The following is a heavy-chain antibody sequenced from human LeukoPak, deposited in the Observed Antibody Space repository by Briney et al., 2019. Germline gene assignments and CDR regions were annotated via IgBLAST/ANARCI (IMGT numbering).Heavy chain of an antibody. CDR3: ARGRITMVREVIMDV. CDR2: IYTSGST. D-gene: IGHD3-10*01. J-gene: IGHJ6*03. Sequence: PSETLSLTCTVSGGSISSGSYYWSWIRQPAGKGLEWIGRIYTSGSTNYNPSLKSRVTISVDTSKNQFSLKLSSVTAADTAVYYCARGRITMVREVIMDVWGKGTTVTISS. V-gene: IGHV4-61*02. CDR1: GGSISSGSYY.